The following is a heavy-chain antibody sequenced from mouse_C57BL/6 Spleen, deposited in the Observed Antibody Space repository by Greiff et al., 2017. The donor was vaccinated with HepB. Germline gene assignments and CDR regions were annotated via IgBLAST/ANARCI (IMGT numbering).Heavy chain of an antibody. V-gene: IGHV1-50*01. Sequence: QVHVKQPGAELVKPGASVKLSCKASGYTFTSYWMQWVKQRPGQGLEWIGEIDPSDSYTNYNQKFKGKATLTVDTSSSTAYMQLSSLTSEDSAVYYCARRTAQSYYAMDYWGQGTSVTVSS. CDR3: ARRTAQSYYAMDY. CDR2: IDPSDSYT. CDR1: GYTFTSYW. J-gene: IGHJ4*01. D-gene: IGHD3-2*02.